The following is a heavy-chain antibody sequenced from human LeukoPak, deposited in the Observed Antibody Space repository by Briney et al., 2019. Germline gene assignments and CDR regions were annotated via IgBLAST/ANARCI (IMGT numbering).Heavy chain of an antibody. J-gene: IGHJ5*02. CDR2: ISYDGSNK. CDR1: GFTFSSYA. CDR3: AREGQETDLGSSWYRRANWFDP. Sequence: GGSLRLSCAASGFTFSSYAMHWVRQAPGKGLEWVAVISYDGSNKYYADSVKGRFTISRDNSKNTLYLQMNSLRAEDTAVYYCAREGQETDLGSSWYRRANWFDPWGQGTLVTVSS. V-gene: IGHV3-30-3*01. D-gene: IGHD6-13*01.